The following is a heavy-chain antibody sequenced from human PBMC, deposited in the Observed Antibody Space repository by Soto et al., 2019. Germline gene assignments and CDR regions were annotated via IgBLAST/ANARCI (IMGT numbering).Heavy chain of an antibody. CDR2: IFHGGST. D-gene: IGHD3-22*01. CDR3: ARPNYDSNTFYSFFDY. V-gene: IGHV4-34*12. Sequence: QVQLQQWGAGLLKPSETLSLTCAVYDGSFSGYYWSWIRQPPGKGLEWIGEIFHGGSTDYSPSLKSRVTISVDTSKNQFSLELSSVTAADTAVYYCARPNYDSNTFYSFFDYWGQGTLVTVSS. CDR1: DGSFSGYY. J-gene: IGHJ4*02.